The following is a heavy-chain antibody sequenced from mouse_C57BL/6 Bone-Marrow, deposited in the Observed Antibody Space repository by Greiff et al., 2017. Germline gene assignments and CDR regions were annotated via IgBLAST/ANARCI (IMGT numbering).Heavy chain of an antibody. CDR2: INPYNGGT. J-gene: IGHJ2*01. D-gene: IGHD2-1*01. Sequence: VQLQQSGPVLAKPGASVKMSCKASGYTFTDYYTNWVKQSHGKSLEWIGVINPYNGGTSYNQKFKGKATLTVDKSSSTAYMELNSLTSEDSAVYYCGAICYGNYDDYCDSWGQGTTLPVSS. CDR1: GYTFTDYY. CDR3: GAICYGNYDDYCDS. V-gene: IGHV1-19*01.